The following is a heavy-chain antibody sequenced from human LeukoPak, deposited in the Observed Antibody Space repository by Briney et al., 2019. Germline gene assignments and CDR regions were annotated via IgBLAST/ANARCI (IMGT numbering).Heavy chain of an antibody. D-gene: IGHD3-22*01. CDR3: ARGGSSEEYYDSSGYRNYFDY. Sequence: PGGSLRLSCSASGITFSSASMNWVRQAPGKGLEWVSYIDSTSAYMIYADSVKGRFTISRDNAKDSLYLQMNSLRAEDTAVYYCARGGSSEEYYDSSGYRNYFDYWGQGTLVTVSS. CDR2: IDSTSAYM. J-gene: IGHJ4*02. V-gene: IGHV3-21*01. CDR1: GITFSSAS.